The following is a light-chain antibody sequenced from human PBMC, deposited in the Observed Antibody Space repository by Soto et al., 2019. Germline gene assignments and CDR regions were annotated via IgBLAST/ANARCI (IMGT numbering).Light chain of an antibody. V-gene: IGLV2-23*02. Sequence: QSVLTQPASVSGSPGQSITISCTGTSSDVATYNLVSWYQQRPGTAPQLIIYEVTKRPSGVSTRFSGPQSGNTASLTISGLQADDEADYYCCSRVFGGGTKLTVL. CDR2: EVT. CDR1: SSDVATYNL. CDR3: CSRV. J-gene: IGLJ3*02.